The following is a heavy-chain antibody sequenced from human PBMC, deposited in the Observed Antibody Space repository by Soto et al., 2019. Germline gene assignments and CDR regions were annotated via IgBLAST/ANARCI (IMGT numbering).Heavy chain of an antibody. J-gene: IGHJ3*02. CDR3: ALTYLDPIVVVPENAFDI. Sequence: PGESLKISCKGSGYSFTSYWIGWVRQMPGKGLEWMGIIYPGDSDTKYSPSFEGQVTISADKSISTAYLQWSSLKASDTAMYYCALTYLDPIVVVPENAFDIWGQGTMVTVS. V-gene: IGHV5-51*01. CDR2: IYPGDSDT. CDR1: GYSFTSYW. D-gene: IGHD2-21*02.